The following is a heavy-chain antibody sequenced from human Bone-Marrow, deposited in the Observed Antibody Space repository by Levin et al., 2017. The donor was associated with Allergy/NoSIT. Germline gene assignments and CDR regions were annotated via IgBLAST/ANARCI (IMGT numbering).Heavy chain of an antibody. Sequence: GGSLRLSCSASGFIFSDFAMHWVRQAPGKGLEYVSGLSVVGGSAYYADSVKGRFTIFRDNSKNTLYLQMSSLRAEDTAVYYCVKDRGGIVRDFDYWGRGTLAIVSS. CDR3: VKDRGGIVRDFDY. CDR1: GFIFSDFA. CDR2: LSVVGGSA. J-gene: IGHJ4*02. V-gene: IGHV3-64D*06. D-gene: IGHD1-26*01.